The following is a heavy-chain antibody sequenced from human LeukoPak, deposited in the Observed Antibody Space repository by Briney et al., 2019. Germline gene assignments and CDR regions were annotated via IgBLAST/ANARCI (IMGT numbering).Heavy chain of an antibody. V-gene: IGHV1-69*13. Sequence: ASVELSYKASGGTFNIYAIRWVRQAPGQGLEWMGGIIPIFGTAKYAQKFQGRVTITADESTSTAYMELSSLRSEDTAVYYCARGDSSGYYGAFDIWGQGTMVTVSS. CDR1: GGTFNIYA. CDR2: IIPIFGTA. D-gene: IGHD3-22*01. CDR3: ARGDSSGYYGAFDI. J-gene: IGHJ3*02.